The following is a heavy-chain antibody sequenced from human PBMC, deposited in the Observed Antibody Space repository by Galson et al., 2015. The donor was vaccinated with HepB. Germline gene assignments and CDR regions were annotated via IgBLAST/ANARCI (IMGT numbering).Heavy chain of an antibody. Sequence: SLRLSCAASGFTFSSYAMHWVRQAPGKGLEWVAVISYDGSNKYYADSVKGRFTISRDNSKNTLYLQMNSLRAEDTAVYYCARGRVTMVRGVRAYYYGMDVWGQGTTVTVSS. V-gene: IGHV3-30*04. CDR3: ARGRVTMVRGVRAYYYGMDV. J-gene: IGHJ6*02. CDR1: GFTFSSYA. CDR2: ISYDGSNK. D-gene: IGHD3-10*01.